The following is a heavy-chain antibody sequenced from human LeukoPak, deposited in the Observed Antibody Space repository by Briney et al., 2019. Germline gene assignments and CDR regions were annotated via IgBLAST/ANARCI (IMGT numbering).Heavy chain of an antibody. CDR2: IKQDGSEK. CDR3: ARDNDFWSGYSDY. J-gene: IGHJ4*02. V-gene: IGHV3-7*01. D-gene: IGHD3-3*01. Sequence: GGSLRLSCAASGFTFSSYWMSWVRQAPGKGLEWVANIKQDGSEKYYVDSVKGRFTISRDNAKNSLYLQMNSLRAEDTAVYCCARDNDFWSGYSDYWGQGTLVTVSS. CDR1: GFTFSSYW.